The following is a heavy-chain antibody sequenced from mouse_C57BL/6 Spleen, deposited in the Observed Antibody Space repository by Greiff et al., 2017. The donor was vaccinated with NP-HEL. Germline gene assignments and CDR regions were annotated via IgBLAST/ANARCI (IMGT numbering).Heavy chain of an antibody. V-gene: IGHV14-3*01. J-gene: IGHJ1*03. CDR1: GFTIKNTY. D-gene: IGHD1-1*01. CDR3: ASHYGSSHWYFDV. Sequence: EVKLQESVAELVRPGASVKLSCTASGFTIKNTYMPWVKQRPEHGLEWIGRIDPANGNTKYAPKFPGKATITADTSSNTAYLQLSSMTSEDTAIYYCASHYGSSHWYFDVWGTGTTVTVSS. CDR2: IDPANGNT.